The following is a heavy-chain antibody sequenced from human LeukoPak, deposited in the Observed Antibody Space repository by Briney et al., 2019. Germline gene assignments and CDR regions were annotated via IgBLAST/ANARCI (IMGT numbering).Heavy chain of an antibody. J-gene: IGHJ4*02. Sequence: GDSLKISCKGSGYSFSRYWIGWVRQMPGKGLEWMGIIYPGASDTRYSPSFQGQVTFSAGKSISTAYLQWSSLKASDTAMYYCARLWRTGPYSSGGYFDYWGQGTLVTVSS. D-gene: IGHD2-15*01. CDR1: GYSFSRYW. CDR3: ARLWRTGPYSSGGYFDY. CDR2: IYPGASDT. V-gene: IGHV5-51*01.